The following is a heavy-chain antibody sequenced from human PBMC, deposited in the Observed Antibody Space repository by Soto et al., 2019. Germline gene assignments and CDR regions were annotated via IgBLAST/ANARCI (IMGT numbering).Heavy chain of an antibody. CDR1: GFTFSDDY. CDR2: ISSSGGTI. J-gene: IGHJ4*02. D-gene: IGHD5-18*01. Sequence: GGSLRLSCGASGFTFSDDYMSWIRQAPGKGLEWVSYISSSGGTIYYADSAKGRFTISRDNAKNSLFLQMNSLRADDTAVYYCARASSPRDPWLDYWGQGTLVTVSS. CDR3: ARASSPRDPWLDY. V-gene: IGHV3-11*01.